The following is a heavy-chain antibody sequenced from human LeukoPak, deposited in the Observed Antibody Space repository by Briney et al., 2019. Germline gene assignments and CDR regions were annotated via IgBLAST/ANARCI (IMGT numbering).Heavy chain of an antibody. D-gene: IGHD3-10*01. CDR1: GFTFSDYW. CDR3: ATYTQYFGAPGTDY. V-gene: IGHV3-7*01. Sequence: PGGSLRLSCAVSGFTFSDYWMRWVRQAPGKGLEGVASINKDGSEKQYVDSVKGRFTISRDNAKNSVYLQMTSLGAEDTAVYYCATYTQYFGAPGTDYWGLGTLVTVSS. J-gene: IGHJ4*02. CDR2: INKDGSEK.